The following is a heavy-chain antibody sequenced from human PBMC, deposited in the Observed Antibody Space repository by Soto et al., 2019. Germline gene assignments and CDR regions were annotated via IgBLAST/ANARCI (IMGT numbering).Heavy chain of an antibody. CDR2: IWYDGSNK. D-gene: IGHD3-22*01. V-gene: IGHV3-33*07. J-gene: IGHJ1*01. Sequence: GGAPRISCAASGSKFSRTCMYWVPPAPGKGAGVGAVIWYDGSNKYYADSVKGRFTISRDNSNNTLFLQMNSLRAEDTAVYYCARGDSTGYYTAEFFQHWGQGTPVTVSS. CDR3: ARGDSTGYYTAEFFQH. CDR1: GSKFSRTC.